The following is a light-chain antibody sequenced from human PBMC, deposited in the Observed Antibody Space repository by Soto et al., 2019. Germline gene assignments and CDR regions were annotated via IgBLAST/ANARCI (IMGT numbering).Light chain of an antibody. V-gene: IGKV3-15*01. CDR2: RAS. CDR1: QNIGSN. CDR3: QQYNYWPRT. J-gene: IGKJ1*01. Sequence: ETVMTQSPATLSVSPGGRATLSCRASQNIGSNLVWYQQKPGQAPRLLIYRASTRATGVPARFSGSGSGTEFTLTISSLQSEDFAVYYCQQYNYWPRTFGQGTKVDIK.